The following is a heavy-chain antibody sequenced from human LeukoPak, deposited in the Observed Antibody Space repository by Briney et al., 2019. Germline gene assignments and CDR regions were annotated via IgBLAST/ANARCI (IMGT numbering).Heavy chain of an antibody. Sequence: ASVKVSCKASGYTFTSYAMHWVRQAPGQRLEWMGWINAGNGNTKYSQKFQGRVTITRDTSASTAYMELSRLRSDDTAVYYCARDFDTGALDYWGQGTLVTVSS. D-gene: IGHD3-9*01. CDR1: GYTFTSYA. V-gene: IGHV1-3*01. CDR3: ARDFDTGALDY. J-gene: IGHJ4*02. CDR2: INAGNGNT.